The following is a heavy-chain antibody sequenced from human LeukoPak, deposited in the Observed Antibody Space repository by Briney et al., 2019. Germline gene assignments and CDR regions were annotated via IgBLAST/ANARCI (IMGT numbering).Heavy chain of an antibody. CDR3: TRDRDCELLPDY. Sequence: AVWVSCKASVGTFSIYAISWVRQTPGQGREWMGRIILMFGTANYAHKVKGRVTITTDKSTSTPYMEMNSLRSEDTAIHYCTRDRDCELLPDYWGQGTLVTVSS. D-gene: IGHD1-7*01. CDR1: VGTFSIYA. V-gene: IGHV1-69*05. J-gene: IGHJ4*02. CDR2: IILMFGTA.